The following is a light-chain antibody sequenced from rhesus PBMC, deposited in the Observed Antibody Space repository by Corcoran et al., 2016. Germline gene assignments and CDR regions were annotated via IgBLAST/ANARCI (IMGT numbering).Light chain of an antibody. Sequence: DIQMTQSPSSLSASVGDRVTITCQASQSLSNYLNWYQQKPGKIPKLLIYRASSLQSGIPSRFSGSGFGTDFTLTISSLQPEDFATYYCQQGYGYPYSFGQGTKVEIK. CDR1: QSLSNY. J-gene: IGKJ2*01. V-gene: IGKV1S9*01. CDR2: RAS. CDR3: QQGYGYPYS.